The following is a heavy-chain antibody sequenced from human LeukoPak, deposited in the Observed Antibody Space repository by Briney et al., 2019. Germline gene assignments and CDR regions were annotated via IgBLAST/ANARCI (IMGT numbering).Heavy chain of an antibody. D-gene: IGHD2-2*01. CDR3: ARGYCSSTSCYPFDY. CDR2: ISYDGSNK. J-gene: IGHJ4*02. V-gene: IGHV3-30-3*01. Sequence: GRSLRLSCAASGFTFSSYAMHWVRQAPGKGLEWVAVISYDGSNKYYADSVKGRFTISRDNSKNTLYLQMNSLRAGDTAVYYCARGYCSSTSCYPFDYWGQGTLVTVSS. CDR1: GFTFSSYA.